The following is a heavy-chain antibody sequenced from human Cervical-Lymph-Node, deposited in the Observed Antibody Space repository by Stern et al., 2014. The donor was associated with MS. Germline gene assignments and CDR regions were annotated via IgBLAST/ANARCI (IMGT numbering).Heavy chain of an antibody. J-gene: IGHJ5*01. CDR2: IIPLFGAA. CDR3: ARGAYCGGDCYWGWFDS. CDR1: GDTFSDHS. V-gene: IGHV1-69*01. Sequence: QVQLVQSGAEVKRPGSSVTVSCKSSGDTFSDHSISWLRRAPGHGLEWVGGIIPLFGAADYAQMFQGRVTITADESTTTSYMELSSLRSEDTAMYYCARGAYCGGDCYWGWFDSWGQGTLVTVSS. D-gene: IGHD2-21*02.